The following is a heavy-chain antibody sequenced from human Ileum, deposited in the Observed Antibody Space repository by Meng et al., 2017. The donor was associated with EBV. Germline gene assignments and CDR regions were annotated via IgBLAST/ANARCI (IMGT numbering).Heavy chain of an antibody. D-gene: IGHD3-16*01. J-gene: IGHJ5*02. CDR1: GSTFINNN. V-gene: IGHV1-8*01. CDR2: MNSYTGNA. CDR3: ARGSGAGGRDWFDP. Sequence: VMAEVELKKPGALVTSPCKAMGSTFINNNINWVRPAAGQGFESIGWMNSYTGNAGYAQKFRGRVTMTRDTSINTAYLEVISLTSEDTAVYYCARGSGAGGRDWFDPWGQGTLVTVSS.